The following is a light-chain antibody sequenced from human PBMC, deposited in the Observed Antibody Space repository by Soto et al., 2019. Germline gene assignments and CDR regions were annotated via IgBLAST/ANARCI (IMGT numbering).Light chain of an antibody. CDR2: DAS. Sequence: EIVLTQSPATLSLSPGERATLSCRASQSVSTYVAWYQQKPGQAPRLLIYDASNRATGIPARFSGSGSGTDFTLTISSLEPEDFAVYYCQQYNSWPLTFGGGTKVDIK. V-gene: IGKV3-11*01. J-gene: IGKJ4*01. CDR3: QQYNSWPLT. CDR1: QSVSTY.